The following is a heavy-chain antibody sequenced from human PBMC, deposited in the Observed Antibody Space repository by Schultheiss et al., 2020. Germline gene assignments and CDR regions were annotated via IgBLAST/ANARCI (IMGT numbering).Heavy chain of an antibody. V-gene: IGHV3-30*03. CDR1: GFTFSSYG. J-gene: IGHJ1*01. Sequence: GGSLRLSCAASGFTFSSYGMHWVRQAPGKGLEWVAVISNDGRNNYYADSVKGRFTISRDNSKNTLYLQMNSLRTEDTAVYYCARSGGIQLWFDGTDWGQGTLVTVSS. CDR2: ISNDGRNN. D-gene: IGHD5-18*01. CDR3: ARSGGIQLWFDGTD.